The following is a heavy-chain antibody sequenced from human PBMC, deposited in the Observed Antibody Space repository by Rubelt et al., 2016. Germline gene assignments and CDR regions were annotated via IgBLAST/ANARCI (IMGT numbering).Heavy chain of an antibody. J-gene: IGHJ4*02. V-gene: IGHV3-23*01. CDR3: AKDLEAAPNFDY. Sequence: GFTVSSNYMSWVRQAPGKGLEWVSAISGSGGSTYYADSVKGRFTISRDNSKNTLYLQMNSLRAEDTAVYYCAKDLEAAPNFDYWGQGTLVTVSS. CDR2: ISGSGGST. CDR1: GFTVSSNY. D-gene: IGHD1-1*01.